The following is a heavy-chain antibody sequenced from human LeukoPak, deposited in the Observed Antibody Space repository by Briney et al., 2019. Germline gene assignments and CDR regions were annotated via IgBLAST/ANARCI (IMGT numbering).Heavy chain of an antibody. CDR3: ARDLYGGAGDI. V-gene: IGHV3-53*01. CDR2: IYRGGST. D-gene: IGHD4-23*01. Sequence: GGSLRLSCAASGFTVSDYYMSWVRQAPGKGLEWVSLIYRGGSTSYADSVKGRFTMSRDNSKNTQYLQMNSLRAEDTAVYYCARDLYGGAGDIWGQGTMVTVSS. CDR1: GFTVSDYY. J-gene: IGHJ3*02.